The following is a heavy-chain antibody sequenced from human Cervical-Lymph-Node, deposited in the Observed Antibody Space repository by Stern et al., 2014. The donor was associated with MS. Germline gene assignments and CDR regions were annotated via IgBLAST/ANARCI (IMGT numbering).Heavy chain of an antibody. CDR2: ISSSSNYI. CDR3: ARLKCSAGDCYKYYFDY. D-gene: IGHD2-21*02. CDR1: GFIFSNYS. J-gene: IGHJ4*02. Sequence: EVKLVESGGGLVKPGGSLKLSCVASGFIFSNYSMNWVRQAPGKGLEWVSLISSSSNYIYYADSVRGRFTISRDNAKNSLYLQMNTLTGEDTAVYYCARLKCSAGDCYKYYFDYWGQGSLVTVSS. V-gene: IGHV3-21*01.